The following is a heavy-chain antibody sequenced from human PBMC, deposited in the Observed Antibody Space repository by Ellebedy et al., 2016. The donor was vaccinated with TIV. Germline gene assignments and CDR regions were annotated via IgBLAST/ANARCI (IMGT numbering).Heavy chain of an antibody. CDR3: ARYHPDYYYYGMDV. J-gene: IGHJ6*02. V-gene: IGHV3-21*01. CDR2: ISSSSSYI. Sequence: GESLKISCAASGFTFSSYSMNWVRQAPGKGLEWVSSISSSSSYIYYADSVKGRFTISRDNAKNSLYLQMNSLRAEDTAVYYCARYHPDYYYYGMDVWGQGTTVTVSS. CDR1: GFTFSSYS.